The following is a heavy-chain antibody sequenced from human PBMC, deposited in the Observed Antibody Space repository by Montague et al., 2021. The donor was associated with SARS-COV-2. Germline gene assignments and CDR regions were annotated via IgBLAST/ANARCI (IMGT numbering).Heavy chain of an antibody. CDR2: TYGDRPX. Sequence: TLSLTCSVSGASIRGAYHWSWIRQHPGRDLEWIGHTYGDRPXXXNPXPGGRASISLDTSENRFSLTLTSVTAADTALYYCAAYIIGAGGRGSWGQGALVTVSS. CDR1: GASIRGAYH. V-gene: IGHV4-31*03. D-gene: IGHD3-16*01. J-gene: IGHJ1*01. CDR3: AAYIIGAGGRGS.